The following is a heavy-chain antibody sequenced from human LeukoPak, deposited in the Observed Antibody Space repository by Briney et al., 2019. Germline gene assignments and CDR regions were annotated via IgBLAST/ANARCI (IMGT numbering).Heavy chain of an antibody. J-gene: IGHJ3*02. CDR1: GYTLTELS. D-gene: IGHD1-26*01. Sequence: ASVKVSCKVSGYTLTELSMHWVRQAPGKGLEWMGGFDPEDGETIYAQKFQGRVTMTEDTSTDTAYMELSSLRSEDTAVYYCATSVSGRGSGSYSLDAFDIWGQGTMVTVSS. V-gene: IGHV1-24*01. CDR2: FDPEDGET. CDR3: ATSVSGRGSGSYSLDAFDI.